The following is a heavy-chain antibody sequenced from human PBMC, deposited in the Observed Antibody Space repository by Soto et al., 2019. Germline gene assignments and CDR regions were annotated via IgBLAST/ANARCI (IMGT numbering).Heavy chain of an antibody. J-gene: IGHJ3*02. CDR3: AKELHPHDAFDI. CDR1: GFTFSSYG. Sequence: QVQLVESGGGVVQPGRSLRLSCAASGFTFSSYGMHWVRQAPGKGLEWVAVISYDGSNKYYADSVKGRFTISRDNSKNTLYLQMNSLRAEDTAVYYCAKELHPHDAFDIWGQGTMVTVSS. CDR2: ISYDGSNK. V-gene: IGHV3-30*18. D-gene: IGHD2-15*01.